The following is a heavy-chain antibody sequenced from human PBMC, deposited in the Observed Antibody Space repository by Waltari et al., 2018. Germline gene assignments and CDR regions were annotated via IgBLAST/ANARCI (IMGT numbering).Heavy chain of an antibody. CDR2: IYYSGST. CDR3: ARIGVDYYDSSGYYGLGY. CDR1: GGSISSSSYY. D-gene: IGHD3-22*01. V-gene: IGHV4-39*07. Sequence: QLQLQESGPGLVKPSETLSLTCTVSGGSISSSSYYWGWIRQPPGKGLEWIGSIYYSGSTYYNPSLKSRVTISVDTSKNQFSLKLGSVTAADTAVYYCARIGVDYYDSSGYYGLGYWGQGTLVTVSS. J-gene: IGHJ4*02.